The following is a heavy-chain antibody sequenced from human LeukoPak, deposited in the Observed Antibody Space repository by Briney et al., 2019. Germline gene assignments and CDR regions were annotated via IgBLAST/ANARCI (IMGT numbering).Heavy chain of an antibody. J-gene: IGHJ3*02. CDR1: GGSISHFY. D-gene: IGHD2-2*01. V-gene: IGHV4-59*01. CDR2: IYHSGST. CDR3: ARGAYCSYTSCYSNAFDI. Sequence: SETLSLTCTVSGGSISHFYWTWIRQPPGKGLEWIGYIYHSGSTTYNPSLKSRFTISVDTSKNQFSLKLSSVTAADTAVYYCARGAYCSYTSCYSNAFDIWGQGSLVTVSS.